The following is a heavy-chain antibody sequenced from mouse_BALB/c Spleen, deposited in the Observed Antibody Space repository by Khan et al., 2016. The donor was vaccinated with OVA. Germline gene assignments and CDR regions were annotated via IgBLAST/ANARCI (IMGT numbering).Heavy chain of an antibody. CDR2: INPSTAYT. CDR3: ARRGLRWDFDY. CDR1: GYTFINYW. D-gene: IGHD1-1*01. J-gene: IGHJ2*01. V-gene: IGHV1-4*01. Sequence: QVQLQPSGAELATPGASVKMSCKASGYTFINYWILWVKQRPGQGLEWIGYINPSTAYTEYNQNFKDKATLTADKSSRTAYMQLSSLTSEDSAVYYCARRGLRWDFDYWGQGTTLTVSS.